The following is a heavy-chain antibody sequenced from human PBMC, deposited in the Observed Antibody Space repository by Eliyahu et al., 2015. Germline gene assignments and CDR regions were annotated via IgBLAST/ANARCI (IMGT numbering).Heavy chain of an antibody. Sequence: EVQLLESGGGLVQPGGSLRLSXAAXGFXXXSYAMXXVRQAPGKGLEWGSAISGSGGSTYYADSVKGRFTISRDNSKNTLYLQMNSLRAEDTAVYYCAKGAPRRSVVVPAAYNWFDPWGQGTLVTVSS. D-gene: IGHD2-2*01. CDR1: GFXXXSYA. CDR3: AKGAPRRSVVVPAAYNWFDP. J-gene: IGHJ5*02. CDR2: ISGSGGST. V-gene: IGHV3-23*01.